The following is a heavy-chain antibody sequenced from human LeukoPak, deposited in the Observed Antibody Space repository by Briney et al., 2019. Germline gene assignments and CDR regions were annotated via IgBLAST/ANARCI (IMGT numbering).Heavy chain of an antibody. V-gene: IGHV4-34*01. D-gene: IGHD3-22*01. CDR2: INHSGST. Sequence: PSETLSLTCAVYGGSFSGYYWSWIRQPPGKGLEWIGEINHSGSTNYDTSLKSRVTISVDTSKNQFSLKLSSVTAADTAVYYCAGVHDSSGNSFDYWGQGTLVTVSS. J-gene: IGHJ4*02. CDR3: AGVHDSSGNSFDY. CDR1: GGSFSGYY.